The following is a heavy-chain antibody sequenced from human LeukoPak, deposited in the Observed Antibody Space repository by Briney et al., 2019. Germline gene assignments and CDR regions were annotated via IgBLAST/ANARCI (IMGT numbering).Heavy chain of an antibody. CDR1: GGSFTGYY. V-gene: IGHV4-34*01. D-gene: IGHD3-22*01. CDR3: TRGSIAYYYMDV. J-gene: IGHJ6*03. CDR2: INHSGST. Sequence: PETLSLTCAVYGGSFTGYYWSWIRQPPGKGLEWIGEINHSGSTNYNPSLKSRVTISVDTSKNQFSLKLSSVTAADTAVYYCTRGSIAYYYMDVWGKGTTVTISS.